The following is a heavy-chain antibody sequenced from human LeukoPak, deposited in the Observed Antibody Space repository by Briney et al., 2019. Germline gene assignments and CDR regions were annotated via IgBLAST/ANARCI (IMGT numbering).Heavy chain of an antibody. CDR3: ARDRRGWTFDY. CDR1: GFTFSSYS. D-gene: IGHD6-19*01. J-gene: IGHJ4*02. CDR2: ISSSSSYI. V-gene: IGHV3-21*01. Sequence: PGGSLRLSCAASGFTFSSYSMSWVRQAPGKGLEWVSSISSSSSYIYYADSVKGRFTISRDNAKNSLYLQMNSLRAEDTAVYYCARDRRGWTFDYWGQGTLVTVSS.